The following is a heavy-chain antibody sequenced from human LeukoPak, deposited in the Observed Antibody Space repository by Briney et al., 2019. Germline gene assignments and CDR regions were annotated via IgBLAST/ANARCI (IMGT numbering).Heavy chain of an antibody. CDR2: ISYDGSNK. V-gene: IGHV3-30*04. D-gene: IGHD5-18*01. Sequence: PGGSLRLSCAASGFTFSSYAMHWVRQAPGKGLEWVAVISYDGSNKYYADSVKGRFTISRDNSKNTLYLQMNSLRAEDTAVYYCARVQGRYSYASGFDYWGQGTLVTVSS. CDR3: ARVQGRYSYASGFDY. CDR1: GFTFSSYA. J-gene: IGHJ4*02.